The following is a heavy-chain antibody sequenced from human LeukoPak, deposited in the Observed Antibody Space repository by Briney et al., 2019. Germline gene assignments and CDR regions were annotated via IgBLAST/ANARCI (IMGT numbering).Heavy chain of an antibody. V-gene: IGHV3-23*01. J-gene: IGHJ4*02. CDR3: AKVTYGDYGVDY. CDR2: ITGNGGST. D-gene: IGHD4-17*01. Sequence: GGSLRLSCAASGFTFSTYAMTWVRQAPGKGLDWVSGITGNGGSTYYADSVKGRFTISRDNSKNTLYLQMDSLRAEDTAVYYCAKVTYGDYGVDYWGQGTLVTVSS. CDR1: GFTFSTYA.